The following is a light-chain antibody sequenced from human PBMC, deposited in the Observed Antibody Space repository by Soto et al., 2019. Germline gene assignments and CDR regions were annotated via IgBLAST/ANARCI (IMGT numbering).Light chain of an antibody. CDR3: SSYASRNTLV. CDR1: TSDVGGYNY. V-gene: IGLV2-14*01. Sequence: QSVLTQPASVSGSPGQSITISCTGTTSDVGGYNYVSWYQQHTGKAPKLMIYEVSNRPSGVSYRFSGSKSGNTASLTISGLLADDEADYYCSSYASRNTLVFGGGTKLTVL. CDR2: EVS. J-gene: IGLJ2*01.